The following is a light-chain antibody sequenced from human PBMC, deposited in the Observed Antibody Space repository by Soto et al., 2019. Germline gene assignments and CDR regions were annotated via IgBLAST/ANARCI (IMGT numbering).Light chain of an antibody. J-gene: IGLJ3*02. Sequence: QSALTQPASVSGSPGQSITISCTGTSSDVGGYNYVSWYQQHPGKAPKLMIYEVSNRPSGVSNRFSGSKSGNTASLTISGLQAEDEADSYCSSYTSSSTLEGVFGGGTRVTVL. CDR2: EVS. CDR3: SSYTSSSTLEGV. CDR1: SSDVGGYNY. V-gene: IGLV2-14*01.